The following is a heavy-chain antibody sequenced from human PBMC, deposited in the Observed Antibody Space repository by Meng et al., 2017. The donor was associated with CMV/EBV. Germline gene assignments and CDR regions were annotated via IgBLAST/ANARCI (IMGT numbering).Heavy chain of an antibody. CDR2: INPNSGGT. Sequence: ASVKVSCKASGYTFTGYYMHWVRQAPGQGLEWMVWINPNSGGTNYAQKFQGRVTMTRDTSISTAYMELSRLRSDDTAVYYCARGSLDRDGYKVDYWGQGTLVTVSS. CDR1: GYTFTGYY. J-gene: IGHJ4*02. CDR3: ARGSLDRDGYKVDY. V-gene: IGHV1-2*02. D-gene: IGHD5-24*01.